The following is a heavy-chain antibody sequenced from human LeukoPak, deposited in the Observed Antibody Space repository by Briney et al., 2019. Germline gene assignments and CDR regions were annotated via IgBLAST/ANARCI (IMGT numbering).Heavy chain of an antibody. D-gene: IGHD2-15*01. J-gene: IGHJ4*02. CDR3: ARERLREGYDY. V-gene: IGHV1-46*01. CDR2: INPSGGDT. CDR1: GYTFTSYY. Sequence: GASVKVSCKASGYTFTSYYMHWVRQAPGQGLEWMGIINPSGGDTRFAQKFQGRVIVTRDTSTNTVYMELSSLRSEDTAVYYCARERLREGYDYWGQGTLVTVSS.